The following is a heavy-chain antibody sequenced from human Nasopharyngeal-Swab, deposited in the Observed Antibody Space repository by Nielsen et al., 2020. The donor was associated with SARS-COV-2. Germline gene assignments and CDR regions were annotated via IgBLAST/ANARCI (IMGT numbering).Heavy chain of an antibody. CDR2: INSDGSST. J-gene: IGHJ4*02. CDR1: GFTFSSYW. Sequence: GESLKISCAASGFTFSSYWMHWVRQAPGKGLVWVSRINSDGSSTSYADSVKGRFTISRDNAKNTLYLQMNGLRAEDTAVYYCARGFADYGDYDFDYWGQGTLVTVSS. CDR3: ARGFADYGDYDFDY. D-gene: IGHD4-17*01. V-gene: IGHV3-74*01.